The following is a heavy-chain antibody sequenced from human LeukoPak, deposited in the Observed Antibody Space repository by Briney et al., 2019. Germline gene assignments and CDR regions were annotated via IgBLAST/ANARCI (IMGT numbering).Heavy chain of an antibody. CDR1: GFTFSSYE. D-gene: IGHD3-3*01. CDR3: ARDLWDFWSGFDY. CDR2: ISSSGSTI. Sequence: GGSPSLSCAASGFTFSSYEMTWVRQAPGKGREWVSYISSSGSTIYYADSVKGRFTISRDNAKNSLYLQMNSLRAEDTAVYYCARDLWDFWSGFDYWGQGTLVTVSS. J-gene: IGHJ4*02. V-gene: IGHV3-48*03.